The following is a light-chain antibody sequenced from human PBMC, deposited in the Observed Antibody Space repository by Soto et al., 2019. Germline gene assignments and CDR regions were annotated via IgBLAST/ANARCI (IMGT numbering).Light chain of an antibody. CDR2: GAS. V-gene: IGKV3-20*01. Sequence: ELVLTQSPGTLSLSPVEIATLSCRASQSVSSSYLAWYQQKPGQAPRLLIYGASSRATGIPDRFSGSGSGTDFTLTISRLEPEDFAVYYCQQYGSSPKTFGQGTKV. J-gene: IGKJ1*01. CDR3: QQYGSSPKT. CDR1: QSVSSSY.